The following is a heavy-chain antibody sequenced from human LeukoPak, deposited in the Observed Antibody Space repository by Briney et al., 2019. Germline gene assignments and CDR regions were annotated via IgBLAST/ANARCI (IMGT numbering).Heavy chain of an antibody. CDR3: AKKGRVAATGHTFDY. D-gene: IGHD5-12*01. Sequence: HPGGSLRLSCEASGFTLSSYAMSWVRQAPGKGLEWVSATAGSSDNTYYADSVKGRFTISRDNSKNTLYLQMNSLRAEDTALYYCAKKGRVAATGHTFDYWGQGTLVTVSS. J-gene: IGHJ4*02. CDR1: GFTLSSYA. V-gene: IGHV3-23*01. CDR2: TAGSSDNT.